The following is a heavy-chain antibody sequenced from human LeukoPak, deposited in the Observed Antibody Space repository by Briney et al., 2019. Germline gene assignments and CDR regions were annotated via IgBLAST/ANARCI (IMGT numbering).Heavy chain of an antibody. CDR2: ISSSSSTI. D-gene: IGHD3-22*01. CDR1: GFTFSSYS. V-gene: IGHV3-48*02. CDR3: ARGSYDYGSSGYIYFDY. Sequence: GRSLRLSCAASGFTFSSYSMNWVRQAPGKGLEWVSYISSSSSTIYYADSVKGRFTISRDNAKNSLYLQMNSLRDEDTAVYYCARGSYDYGSSGYIYFDYWGQGTLVTVSS. J-gene: IGHJ4*02.